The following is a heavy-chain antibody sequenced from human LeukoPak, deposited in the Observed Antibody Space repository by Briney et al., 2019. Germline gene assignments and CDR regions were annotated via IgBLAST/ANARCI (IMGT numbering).Heavy chain of an antibody. CDR1: GFTFSGSA. D-gene: IGHD2-15*01. V-gene: IGHV3-73*01. CDR2: IRSKANSYAT. Sequence: GGSLRLSCATSGFTFSGSAIHWVRQASGKGLEWVGRIRSKANSYATTDAASVKGRFTISRDDSKNTVYLEMNSLRAEDTAVYYCARDPRYCSGGSCYSDPWGQGTLVTVSS. J-gene: IGHJ5*02. CDR3: ARDPRYCSGGSCYSDP.